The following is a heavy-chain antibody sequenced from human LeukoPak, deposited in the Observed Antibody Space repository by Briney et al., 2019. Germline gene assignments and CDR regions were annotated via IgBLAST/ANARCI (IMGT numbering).Heavy chain of an antibody. CDR3: ARGLVVLAATSWAFDI. D-gene: IGHD2-15*01. Sequence: ASVKVSCKASGYTFTTYDINWVRQATGQGLGWMGWMNPNSGNTGYAQKFQGRATMTRNTSISTAYMELSSLRSEDTVVYYCARGLVVLAATSWAFDIWGHGTMVTVSS. CDR2: MNPNSGNT. CDR1: GYTFTTYD. J-gene: IGHJ3*02. V-gene: IGHV1-8*01.